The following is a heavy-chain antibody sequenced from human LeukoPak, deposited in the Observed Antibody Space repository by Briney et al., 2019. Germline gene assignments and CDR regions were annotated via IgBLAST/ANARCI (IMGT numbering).Heavy chain of an antibody. J-gene: IGHJ2*01. Sequence: PGGSLRLSCAASGFTFSSYSMNWVRQAPGKGLEWVSAISGSGGSTYYADSVKGRFTISRDNSKNTLYLQMNSLRAEDTAVYYCAKDLAVVTPVWYFDLWGRGTLVTVSS. D-gene: IGHD4-23*01. CDR1: GFTFSSYS. CDR3: AKDLAVVTPVWYFDL. CDR2: ISGSGGST. V-gene: IGHV3-23*01.